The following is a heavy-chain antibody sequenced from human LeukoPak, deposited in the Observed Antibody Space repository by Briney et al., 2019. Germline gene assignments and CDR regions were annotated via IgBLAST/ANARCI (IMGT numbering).Heavy chain of an antibody. V-gene: IGHV4-34*01. CDR3: ARLMFSGGSRYYYYYMDV. CDR2: INHSGST. CDR1: GGSISSYY. Sequence: SETLSLTCTVSGGSISSYYWSWIRQPPGKGLEWIGEINHSGSTNYNPSLKSRVTISVDTSKNQFSLKLSSVTAADTAVYYCARLMFSGGSRYYYYYMDVWGKGTTVTVSS. D-gene: IGHD2-15*01. J-gene: IGHJ6*03.